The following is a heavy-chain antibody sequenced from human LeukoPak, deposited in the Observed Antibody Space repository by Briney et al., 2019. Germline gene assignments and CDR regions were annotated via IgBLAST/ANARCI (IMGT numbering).Heavy chain of an antibody. CDR1: GYTFTSYG. CDR3: ARGLGMGSSWYDTHGDY. D-gene: IGHD6-13*01. CDR2: ISAYNGNT. V-gene: IGHV1-18*01. J-gene: IGHJ4*02. Sequence: ASVKVSCKASGYTFTSYGISWVRQAPGQGREGMGWISAYNGNTNYAQKLQGRVTMTTDTSTSTAYMELRSLRSDDTAVYYCARGLGMGSSWYDTHGDYWGQGTLVTVSS.